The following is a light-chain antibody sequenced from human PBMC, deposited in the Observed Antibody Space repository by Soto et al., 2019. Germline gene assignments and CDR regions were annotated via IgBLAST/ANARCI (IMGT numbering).Light chain of an antibody. J-gene: IGLJ3*02. CDR3: SLYTSLSAWV. CDR1: SSDVGDYEH. V-gene: IGLV2-18*01. CDR2: DAT. Sequence: QSALTQPPSVSGAPGQSVTISCTVTSSDVGDYEHVSWYQQAPGTAPNLIIFDATNRPSGVPDRFSGSKSATPPSLTIFRLQDEDDAYYYCSLYTSLSAWVFGGGTKLTVL.